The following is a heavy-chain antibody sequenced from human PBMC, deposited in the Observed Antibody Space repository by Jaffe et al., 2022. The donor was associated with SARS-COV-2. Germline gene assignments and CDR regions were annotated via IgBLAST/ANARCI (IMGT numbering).Heavy chain of an antibody. V-gene: IGHV3-23*01. J-gene: IGHJ6*02. CDR2: ISGSGDST. Sequence: EVQLLESGGGLVQPGGSLRLSCAASGFTFSSYAMSWVRQAPGKGLEWVSAISGSGDSTYYTDSVKGRFTISRDNSKNTLYLQMNSLSAEDTAVYYCAKAHLGGVYYYYGMDVWGQGTTVTVSS. CDR3: AKAHLGGVYYYYGMDV. CDR1: GFTFSSYA. D-gene: IGHD3-16*01.